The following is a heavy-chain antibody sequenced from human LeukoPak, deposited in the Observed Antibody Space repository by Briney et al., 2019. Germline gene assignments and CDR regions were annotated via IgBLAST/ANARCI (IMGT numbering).Heavy chain of an antibody. CDR2: INPNTGGT. CDR3: ARVTMLGATHYFDY. Sequence: ASVKVSCTASGYIFTAYYIHWVRQAPGQGLEWMGWINPNTGGTNYAQNFQGRVTMTRDTSATTAYMDLNRLTSDDTAVYYCARVTMLGATHYFDYWGQGTLVTVSS. CDR1: GYIFTAYY. J-gene: IGHJ4*02. D-gene: IGHD1-26*01. V-gene: IGHV1-2*02.